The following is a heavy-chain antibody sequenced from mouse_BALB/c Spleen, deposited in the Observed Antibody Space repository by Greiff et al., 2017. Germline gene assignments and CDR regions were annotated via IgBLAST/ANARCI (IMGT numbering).Heavy chain of an antibody. V-gene: IGHV2-4-1*01. D-gene: IGHD3-3*01. CDR2: IWSGGST. Sequence: VQLVESGPGLVQPSQSLSITCTVSGFSLTSYGVHWVRQSPGKGLEWLGVIWSGGSTDYNAAFISRLSISKDNSKSQVFFKMNSLQADDTAIYYCAREGPWFAYWGQGTLVTVSA. CDR1: GFSLTSYG. J-gene: IGHJ3*01. CDR3: AREGPWFAY.